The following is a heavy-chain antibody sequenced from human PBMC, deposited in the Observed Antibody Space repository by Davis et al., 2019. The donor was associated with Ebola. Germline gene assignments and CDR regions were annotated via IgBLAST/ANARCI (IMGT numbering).Heavy chain of an antibody. CDR2: ISAYNGNT. D-gene: IGHD5-18*01. V-gene: IGHV1-18*01. CDR1: GYTFTSYG. Sequence: ASVKVSCKASGYTFTSYGISWVRQAPGQGLEWMGWISAYNGNTNYAQKLQGRVTMTTDTSTSTAYMELRSLRSDDTAVYYWARAGGVQLWATYYYYYGMDVWGQGTTVTVSS. J-gene: IGHJ6*02. CDR3: ARAGGVQLWATYYYYYGMDV.